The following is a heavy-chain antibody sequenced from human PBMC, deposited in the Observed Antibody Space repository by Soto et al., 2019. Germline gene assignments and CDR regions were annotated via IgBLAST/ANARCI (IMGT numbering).Heavy chain of an antibody. CDR3: ASHLTAGQLGALYY. Sequence: GGSLRLSCAASGFTFSSYWMSWVRQAPGKGLEWVANIKQDGSENYYVDSVRGRFAISRDNAKNSLYLQMNSLRAEDTAVYYCASHLTAGQLGALYYWGQGTLVTVSS. CDR1: GFTFSSYW. V-gene: IGHV3-7*03. J-gene: IGHJ4*02. D-gene: IGHD6-13*01. CDR2: IKQDGSEN.